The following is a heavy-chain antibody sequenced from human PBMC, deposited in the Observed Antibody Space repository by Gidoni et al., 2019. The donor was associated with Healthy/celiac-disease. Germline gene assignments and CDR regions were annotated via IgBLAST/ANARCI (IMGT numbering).Heavy chain of an antibody. CDR3: ARDKELGAAMVYYYYGMDV. V-gene: IGHV3-33*01. CDR1: GFTFSSYG. J-gene: IGHJ6*02. Sequence: QVQLVESGGGVVQPGRSLRLSCAASGFTFSSYGMHWVRQAPGKGLEWVAVIWYDGSNKYYADSVKGRFTISRDNSKNTLYLQMNSLRAEDTAVYYCARDKELGAAMVYYYYGMDVWGQGTTVTVSS. D-gene: IGHD5-18*01. CDR2: IWYDGSNK.